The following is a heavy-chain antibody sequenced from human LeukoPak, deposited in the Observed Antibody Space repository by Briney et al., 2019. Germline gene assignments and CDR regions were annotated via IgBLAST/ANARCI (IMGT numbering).Heavy chain of an antibody. D-gene: IGHD3-22*01. V-gene: IGHV3-43D*03. Sequence: GGSLRLSCAASGFTLYDYARQWVRQAPGKGREGVSLISWDGGSTYYADSVKGRFTISRDNSKNSLYLQMNSLRAEDTALYYCAKDTTYYYDSSGYYGALDWGQGTLVTVSS. J-gene: IGHJ4*02. CDR2: ISWDGGST. CDR1: GFTLYDYA. CDR3: AKDTTYYYDSSGYYGALD.